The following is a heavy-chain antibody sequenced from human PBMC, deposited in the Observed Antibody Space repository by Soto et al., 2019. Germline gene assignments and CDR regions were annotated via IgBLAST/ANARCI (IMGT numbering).Heavy chain of an antibody. CDR1: GYTFTSYD. D-gene: IGHD3-3*01. CDR2: MNPNSGNT. J-gene: IGHJ5*02. V-gene: IGHV1-8*01. Sequence: EASVKVSCKASGYTFTSYDINWVRQATGQGLEWMGWMNPNSGNTGYAQKFQGRVTMTRNTSISTAYMELSSLRSEDTAVYYCARGRFAFWRGNFDPCGQGTLVTVSS. CDR3: ARGRFAFWRGNFDP.